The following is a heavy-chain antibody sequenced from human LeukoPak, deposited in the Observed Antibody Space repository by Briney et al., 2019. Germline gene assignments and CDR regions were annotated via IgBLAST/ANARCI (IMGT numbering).Heavy chain of an antibody. J-gene: IGHJ4*02. CDR3: AKHYYDSSGTPRYFDY. V-gene: IGHV3-23*01. CDR1: GFTFSSYA. CDR2: IGGTNGRT. D-gene: IGHD3-22*01. Sequence: GGSLRLSCAASGFTFSSYAMSWVRQAPGKGLEWVSAIGGTNGRTYYADSVKGRFTISRDNSKNTLYLQMNSLRDEDTAVYYCAKHYYDSSGTPRYFDYWGQGTLVTVSS.